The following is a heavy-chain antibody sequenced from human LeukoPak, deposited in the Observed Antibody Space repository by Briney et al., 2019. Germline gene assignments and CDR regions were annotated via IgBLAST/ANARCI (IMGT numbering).Heavy chain of an antibody. Sequence: ASVKVSCKASGYTFTGYYMHWVRQAPGQGLEWMGWLNPNSGGTNYAQKFQGRVTMTRDTSISTAYMELSRLRSDDTAVYYCARDLGVGATRGGYYFDYWGQGTLVTVSS. CDR1: GYTFTGYY. CDR3: ARDLGVGATRGGYYFDY. CDR2: LNPNSGGT. D-gene: IGHD1-26*01. J-gene: IGHJ4*02. V-gene: IGHV1-2*02.